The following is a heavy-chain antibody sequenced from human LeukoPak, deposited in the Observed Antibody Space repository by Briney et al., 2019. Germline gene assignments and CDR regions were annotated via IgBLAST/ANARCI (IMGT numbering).Heavy chain of an antibody. CDR1: GGSISSGSYY. CDR2: IYTSGST. D-gene: IGHD6-13*01. Sequence: SQTLSHTRTVSGGSISSGSYYWSWIRQPAGKGLEWIGRIYTSGSTNYNPPLKSRVTMSVDTSKNQFSLKLSSVTAADTAVYYCARVMWGRDSSSYTGYYYYYMDVWGKGTTVTVSS. V-gene: IGHV4-61*02. CDR3: ARVMWGRDSSSYTGYYYYYMDV. J-gene: IGHJ6*03.